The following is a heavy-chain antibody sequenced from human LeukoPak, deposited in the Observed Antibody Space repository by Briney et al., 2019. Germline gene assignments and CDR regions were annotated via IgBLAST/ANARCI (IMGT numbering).Heavy chain of an antibody. Sequence: SVKVSCKASGYTFTSYAMNWVRQAPGQGLEWMGGIIPIFGTANYAQKFQGRVTITADESTSTAYMELSSLRSEDTAVYYCASDKSGSSELYYFDYWGQGTLVNVSS. CDR2: IIPIFGTA. J-gene: IGHJ4*02. CDR3: ASDKSGSSELYYFDY. V-gene: IGHV1-69*13. CDR1: GYTFTSYA. D-gene: IGHD1-26*01.